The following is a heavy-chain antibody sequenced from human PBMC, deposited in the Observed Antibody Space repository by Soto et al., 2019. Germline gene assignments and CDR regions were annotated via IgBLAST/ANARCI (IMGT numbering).Heavy chain of an antibody. CDR2: ISSSSSTI. Sequence: EVQLVESGGGLVQPGGSLRLSCAASGFTFSSYSMNWVRQAPGKGLEWVSYISSSSSTIYYADSVKGRFTISRDNAKNSLYLQMNSLRDEDTAVYYCARDSYYDSSGYPLFDYWGQGTLVTVSS. D-gene: IGHD3-22*01. CDR1: GFTFSSYS. V-gene: IGHV3-48*02. CDR3: ARDSYYDSSGYPLFDY. J-gene: IGHJ4*02.